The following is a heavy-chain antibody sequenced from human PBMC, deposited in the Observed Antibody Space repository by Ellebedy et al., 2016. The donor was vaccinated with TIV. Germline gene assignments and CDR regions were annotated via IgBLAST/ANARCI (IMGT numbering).Heavy chain of an antibody. CDR3: VRDTAMMTWVTNGVFDI. CDR2: IYTSGST. V-gene: IGHV4-4*07. D-gene: IGHD2-8*01. CDR1: GGSMTNYY. Sequence: MPSETLSLTCTVSGGSMTNYYWSRIRQPAGKGLEWIGRIYTSGSTNYNPSLKSRVTMSIDTSKNQFSLKLSSVTAADTAIYYCVRDTAMMTWVTNGVFDIWGQGTMVTVSS. J-gene: IGHJ3*02.